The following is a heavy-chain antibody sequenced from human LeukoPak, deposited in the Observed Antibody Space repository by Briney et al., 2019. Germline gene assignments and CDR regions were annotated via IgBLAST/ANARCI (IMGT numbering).Heavy chain of an antibody. J-gene: IGHJ4*02. CDR3: ARDRQPYNWNSGPDY. D-gene: IGHD1-7*01. Sequence: GGSLRFSCAASGFNFNYYAMTWVRQAPGKGLEWVSGIGGGGIRTYFADSVRGRFTISRDNSKNTLTLQLSGLRAEDTAVYYCARDRQPYNWNSGPDYWGQGTLVTVSS. V-gene: IGHV3-23*01. CDR2: IGGGGIRT. CDR1: GFNFNYYA.